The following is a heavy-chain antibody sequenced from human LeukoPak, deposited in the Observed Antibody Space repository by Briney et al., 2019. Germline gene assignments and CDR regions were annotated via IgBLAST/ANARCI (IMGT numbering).Heavy chain of an antibody. CDR2: IYSGGST. V-gene: IGHV3-53*01. CDR1: GFTVSSNY. D-gene: IGHD3-10*01. Sequence: PGGSLRLSCAASGFTVSSNYMSWVRQAPGKGLEWVSVIYSGGSTYYADSVKGRFTISRDNSKNTLYLQMNSLRAEDTAVYYCARDRSYGSGSYYINWGQGTLVTVSS. J-gene: IGHJ4*02. CDR3: ARDRSYGSGSYYIN.